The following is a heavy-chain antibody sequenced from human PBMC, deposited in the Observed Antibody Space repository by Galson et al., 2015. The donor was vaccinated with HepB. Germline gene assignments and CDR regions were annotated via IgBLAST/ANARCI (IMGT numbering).Heavy chain of an antibody. D-gene: IGHD3-10*01. Sequence: SLRLSCAASGFTFSTYGFHWVRQAPGKGLEWVAVTWYDGSKKYYVDSVKGRFTISKDTSKNTLYLQMNSLRAEDTAVYYCARDIWLIGDRGVFDIWGQGTMVTVSS. CDR1: GFTFSTYG. V-gene: IGHV3-33*01. CDR3: ARDIWLIGDRGVFDI. CDR2: TWYDGSKK. J-gene: IGHJ3*02.